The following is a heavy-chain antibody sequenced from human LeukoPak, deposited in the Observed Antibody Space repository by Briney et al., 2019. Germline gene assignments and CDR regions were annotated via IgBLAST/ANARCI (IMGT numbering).Heavy chain of an antibody. CDR2: MDPNSGNT. CDR3: ARTNIVATIYHY. Sequence: ASVKVSCKASGYTFTSYDINWVRQATGQGLEWMGWMDPNSGNTGYAQKFQGRVTMTRNTSISTAYTELSSLRSEDTAVYYCARTNIVATIYHYWGQGTLVTVSS. J-gene: IGHJ4*02. V-gene: IGHV1-8*01. CDR1: GYTFTSYD. D-gene: IGHD5-12*01.